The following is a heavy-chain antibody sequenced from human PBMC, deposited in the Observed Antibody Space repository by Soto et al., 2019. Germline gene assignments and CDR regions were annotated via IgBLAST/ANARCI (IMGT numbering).Heavy chain of an antibody. CDR3: ARHGSLGDIVPWFDP. J-gene: IGHJ5*02. Sequence: SETLSLTCTVSGGSISSSSYYWGWIRQPPGKGLEWIGSIYYSGSTYYNPSLKSRVTISVDTSKNQFSLKLSSVTAADTAVYYCARHGSLGDIVPWFDPWGQGTLVTVSS. D-gene: IGHD2-8*01. CDR2: IYYSGST. V-gene: IGHV4-39*01. CDR1: GGSISSSSYY.